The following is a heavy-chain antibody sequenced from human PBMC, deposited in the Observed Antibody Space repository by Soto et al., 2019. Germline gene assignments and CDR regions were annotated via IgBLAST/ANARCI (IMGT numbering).Heavy chain of an antibody. CDR1: GGSISISTYN. D-gene: IGHD2-15*01. V-gene: IGHV4-39*01. J-gene: IGHJ4*02. CDR2: VYYIGNT. Sequence: SETLSLTCTVSGGSISISTYNWGWIRQSPGKGLEWIGSVYYIGNTYYSPSLESRVTISVDTSNNQFSLKLSSVTAADTALYYCARIPRSGKYVDYWGQGTLVT. CDR3: ARIPRSGKYVDY.